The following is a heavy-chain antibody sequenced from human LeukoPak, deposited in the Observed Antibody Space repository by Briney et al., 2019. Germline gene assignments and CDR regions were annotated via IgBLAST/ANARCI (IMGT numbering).Heavy chain of an antibody. V-gene: IGHV1-8*03. D-gene: IGHD5-18*01. CDR1: GYTFTSCD. CDR2: MNPNSGNT. CDR3: ARVNGDLYSYGYWTFDY. Sequence: ASVKVSCKASGYTFTSCDINWVRQATGQGLEWMGWMNPNSGNTGYAQKFQGRVTITRNTSISTAYMELSSLRSEDTAVYYCARVNGDLYSYGYWTFDYWGQGTLVTVSS. J-gene: IGHJ4*02.